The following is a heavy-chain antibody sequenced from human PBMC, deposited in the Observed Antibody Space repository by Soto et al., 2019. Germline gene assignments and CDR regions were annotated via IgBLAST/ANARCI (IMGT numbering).Heavy chain of an antibody. CDR1: GGSISSGDYY. CDR3: ASYDILTGRIDY. D-gene: IGHD3-9*01. J-gene: IGHJ4*02. Sequence: PSETLSLTCTVSGGSISSGDYYWSWIRQPPGKGLEWIGYIYYSGSTYYNPSLKSRVTISVDTSKSQFSLKLSSVTAADTAVYYCASYDILTGRIDYWGQGTLVTVSS. V-gene: IGHV4-30-4*01. CDR2: IYYSGST.